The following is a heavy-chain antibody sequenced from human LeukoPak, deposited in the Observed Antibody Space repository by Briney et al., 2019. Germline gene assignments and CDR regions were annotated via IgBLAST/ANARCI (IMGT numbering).Heavy chain of an antibody. CDR2: IYYSGST. CDR3: ARHRTPGIAAAGLDP. CDR1: GGSISSSSSYY. J-gene: IGHJ5*02. V-gene: IGHV4-39*01. Sequence: KSSETLSLTCTVSGGSISSSSSYYWGWIRQPPGKGLEWIGSIYYSGSTYYNPSLKSRVTISVDTSKNQFSLKLSSVTAADTAVYYCARHRTPGIAAAGLDPWGQGTLVTVSS. D-gene: IGHD6-13*01.